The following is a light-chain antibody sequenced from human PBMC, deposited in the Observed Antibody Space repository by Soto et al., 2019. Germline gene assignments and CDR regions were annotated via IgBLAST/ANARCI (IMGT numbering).Light chain of an antibody. CDR2: KAS. V-gene: IGKV1-5*03. Sequence: DIQMTQSPSTLSASVGDRITMTWRVSQSISSWLAWYQQKPGKAPKLLLYKASSLESGVPSRFSSSGSGTEFTLTISSLQPDAFATYYCQQYYSYPRSFGKGTKVEIK. CDR1: QSISSW. CDR3: QQYYSYPRS. J-gene: IGKJ1*01.